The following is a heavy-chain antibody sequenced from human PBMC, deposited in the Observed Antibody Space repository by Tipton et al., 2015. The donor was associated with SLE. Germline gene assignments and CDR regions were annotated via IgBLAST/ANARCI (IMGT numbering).Heavy chain of an antibody. CDR2: IKQDGSEK. J-gene: IGHJ6*03. V-gene: IGHV3-7*01. CDR3: ARRITYYYYYMDV. Sequence: SLRLSCAASGFTVSSYWMSWVRQAPGKGLEWVANIKQDGSEKYYVDSVKGRFTISRDNAKNSLYLQMNSLRAEDTAVYYCARRITYYYYYMDVWGKGTTVTVSS. CDR1: GFTVSSYW.